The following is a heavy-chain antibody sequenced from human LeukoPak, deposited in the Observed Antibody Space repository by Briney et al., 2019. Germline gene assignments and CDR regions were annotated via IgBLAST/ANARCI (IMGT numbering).Heavy chain of an antibody. CDR1: GYIFTSYN. Sequence: ASVKVSCKASGYIFTSYNMYWVRQAPGQGLEWMGIINSSGGSTNYAQKFQGRVTMTRDTSTSTVYMELSSLRSEDTAVYYCARFAVHRRLTVAGQFGLDYWGQGTLVTVFS. J-gene: IGHJ4*02. CDR3: ARFAVHRRLTVAGQFGLDY. CDR2: INSSGGST. D-gene: IGHD6-19*01. V-gene: IGHV1-46*01.